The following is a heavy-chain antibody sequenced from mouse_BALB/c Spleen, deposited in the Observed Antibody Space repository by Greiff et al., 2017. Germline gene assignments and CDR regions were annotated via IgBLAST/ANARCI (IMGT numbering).Heavy chain of an antibody. CDR3: ARVTGTRGYFDV. CDR2: INPSTGYT. CDR1: GYTFTSYW. V-gene: IGHV1-7*01. D-gene: IGHD4-1*01. Sequence: QVQLQQSGAELAKPGASVKMSCKASGYTFTSYWMHWVKQRPGQGLEWIGYINPSTGYTEYNQKFKDKATLTADKSSSTAYMQLSSLTSEDSAVYYCARVTGTRGYFDVWGAGTTVTVSS. J-gene: IGHJ1*01.